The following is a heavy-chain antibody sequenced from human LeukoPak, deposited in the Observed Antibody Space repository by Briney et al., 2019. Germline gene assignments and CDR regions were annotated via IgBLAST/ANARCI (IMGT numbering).Heavy chain of an antibody. CDR2: IYYSGST. D-gene: IGHD3-16*02. J-gene: IGHJ6*02. CDR1: GGSISSGGYY. V-gene: IGHV4-31*03. CDR3: ARVIGDYGMDV. Sequence: SSETLSLTCTVSGGSISSGGYYWSWIRQHPGKGLEWIGYIYYSGSTYYNPSLKSRVTISVDTSKNQFSLKLSSVTAADTAVYYCARVIGDYGMDVWGQGTTVTVSS.